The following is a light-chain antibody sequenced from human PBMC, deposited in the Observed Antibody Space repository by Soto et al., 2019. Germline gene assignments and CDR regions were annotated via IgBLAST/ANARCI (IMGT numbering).Light chain of an antibody. J-gene: IGKJ1*01. V-gene: IGKV3-15*01. CDR2: GAS. CDR3: QQYNSWPPWA. Sequence: EIVMTQSPATLSVSPGERATLSCRASQSVSTNLAWYQQKPGQAPRLLIYGASTRATDIPARFSGSGSGTEFTLTISSLQSEDVGVYYCQQYNSWPPWAFGQGTKVEI. CDR1: QSVSTN.